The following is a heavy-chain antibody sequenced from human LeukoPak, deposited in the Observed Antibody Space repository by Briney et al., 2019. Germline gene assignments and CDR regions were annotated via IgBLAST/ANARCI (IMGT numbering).Heavy chain of an antibody. CDR2: IYTSGST. D-gene: IGHD2-8*02. J-gene: IGHJ4*02. CDR1: DGSISNYY. Sequence: WETLSLTCTVSDGSISNYYWSWIRQPPGKGLEWIGYIYTSGSTNYNPSLKSRVTISVDTSKNQFSLKLSSVTAADTAVYYCARHLTGSSVCIEYWGQGTLVTVSS. V-gene: IGHV4-4*09. CDR3: ARHLTGSSVCIEY.